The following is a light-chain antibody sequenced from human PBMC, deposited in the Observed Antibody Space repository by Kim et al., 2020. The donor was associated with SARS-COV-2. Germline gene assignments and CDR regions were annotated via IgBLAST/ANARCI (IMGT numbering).Light chain of an antibody. CDR3: QQTYTTPPWT. J-gene: IGKJ1*01. CDR1: QSISNY. Sequence: SWGDRVTITCRPSQSISNYLNWYQQRPGKAPKLLIYTASTLQSGVPSRFSGSGSGTVFTLTISRLQPEDFATYFCQQTYTTPPWTFGQGTKVDIK. CDR2: TAS. V-gene: IGKV1-39*01.